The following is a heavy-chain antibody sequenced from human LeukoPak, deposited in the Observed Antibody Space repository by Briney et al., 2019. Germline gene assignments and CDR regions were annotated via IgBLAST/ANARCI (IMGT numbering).Heavy chain of an antibody. CDR1: GGSFSGYY. CDR3: AQLVRDYFDY. J-gene: IGHJ4*02. Sequence: PSETLSLTCAVYGGSFSGYYWSWIRQPPGKGLEWIGEINHSGSTNYNPTLKSRVTISVDTSKNQFSLKLSSVTAADTAVYYCAQLVRDYFDYWGQGTLVTVSS. V-gene: IGHV4-34*01. CDR2: INHSGST. D-gene: IGHD6-13*01.